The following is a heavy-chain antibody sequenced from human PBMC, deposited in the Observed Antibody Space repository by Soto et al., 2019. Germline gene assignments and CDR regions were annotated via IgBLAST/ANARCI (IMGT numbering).Heavy chain of an antibody. J-gene: IGHJ5*02. CDR3: ARNGKGCSSTSCYTRNWFDP. V-gene: IGHV3-30-3*01. CDR1: GFTFSSYA. CDR2: ISYDGSNK. Sequence: QVQLVESGGGVVQPGRSLRLPCAASGFTFSSYAMHWVRQAPGKGLEWVAVISYDGSNKYYADSVKGRFTISRDNSKNTLYLQMNSLRAEDTAVYYCARNGKGCSSTSCYTRNWFDPWGQGTLVTVSS. D-gene: IGHD2-2*02.